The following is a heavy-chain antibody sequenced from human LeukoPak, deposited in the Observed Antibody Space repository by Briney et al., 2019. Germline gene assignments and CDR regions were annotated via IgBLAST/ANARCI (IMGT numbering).Heavy chain of an antibody. V-gene: IGHV1-2*04. Sequence: GASVKVSCKASGYTFTGYYMHWVRQAPGQGLEWMGWINPNSGGTNYAQKFQGWVTMTRDTSISTAYMELSRLRSDDTAVYYCARGAAIQLRASGMDVWGQGTTVTVSS. D-gene: IGHD2-2*01. CDR2: INPNSGGT. CDR3: ARGAAIQLRASGMDV. J-gene: IGHJ6*02. CDR1: GYTFTGYY.